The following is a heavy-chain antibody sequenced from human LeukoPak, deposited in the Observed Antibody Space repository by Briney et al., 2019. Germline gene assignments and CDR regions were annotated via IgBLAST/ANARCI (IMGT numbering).Heavy chain of an antibody. V-gene: IGHV1-69*06. Sequence: GASVKVSCKASGGTFSSYAISWVRQAPGQGLEWMGGIIPIFGTANYAQKFQGRVTITADKSTSTAYMELSSLRSEDTAVYYCARCPQVEYSSSHVLWYYYYYMDVWGKGTTVTVSS. CDR3: ARCPQVEYSSSHVLWYYYYYMDV. D-gene: IGHD6-6*01. J-gene: IGHJ6*03. CDR1: GGTFSSYA. CDR2: IIPIFGTA.